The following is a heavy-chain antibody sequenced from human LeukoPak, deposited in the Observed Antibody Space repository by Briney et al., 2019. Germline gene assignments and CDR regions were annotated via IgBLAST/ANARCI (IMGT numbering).Heavy chain of an antibody. V-gene: IGHV3-23*01. CDR1: GFTFDDHG. J-gene: IGHJ4*02. D-gene: IGHD5-12*01. CDR3: AKLSGYDWGYFDY. CDR2: ISGSGGHT. Sequence: GGSLRLSCAASGFTFDDHGMSWVRQAPGKGLEWVSGISGSGGHTYYADSVKGRFTISRDNSKNTLYLQMNSLRAADTAVYYCAKLSGYDWGYFDYWGQGTLVTVSS.